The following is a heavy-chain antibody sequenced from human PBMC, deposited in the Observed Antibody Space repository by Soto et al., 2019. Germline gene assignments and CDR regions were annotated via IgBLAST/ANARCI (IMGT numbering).Heavy chain of an antibody. CDR1: GFLFTSST. D-gene: IGHD1-1*01. J-gene: IGHJ6*02. V-gene: IGHV3-21*01. CDR3: ARDVGGTGYGMDV. CDR2: ISSSSSYI. Sequence: GGSLRLSCAASGFLFTSSTINWVRQAPGKGLEWVSSISSSSSYIHYADSVKGRFTISRDNARNSVSLQMNSLRVEDTAVYYCARDVGGTGYGMDVWGQGTQVTVSS.